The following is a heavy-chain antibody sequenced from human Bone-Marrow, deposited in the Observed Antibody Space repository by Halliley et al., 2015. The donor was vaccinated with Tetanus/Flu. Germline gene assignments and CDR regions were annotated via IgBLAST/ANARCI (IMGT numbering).Heavy chain of an antibody. CDR3: ARSYSKIGHFDY. J-gene: IGHJ4*02. Sequence: IGYISYSGSTYYNPSLKSRVSISIDTSKTQFSLSQISVTAADTAVYYCARSYSKIGHFDYWGQGTLVTASS. V-gene: IGHV4-31*02. CDR2: ISYSGST. D-gene: IGHD4-4*01.